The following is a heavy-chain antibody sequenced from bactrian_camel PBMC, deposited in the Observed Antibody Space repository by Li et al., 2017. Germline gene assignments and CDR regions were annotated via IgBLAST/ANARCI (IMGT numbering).Heavy chain of an antibody. D-gene: IGHD2*01. J-gene: IGHJ6*01. Sequence: VQLVESGGGSAQAGGSLRLSCAASGYSGSPRCMGWFRQAPGKEREGIASMNRRGIPIYADSVKARFTLSKDNANNTLYLEMNSLKPEDTAMYYCAAERGGPCDSYNVPDFGFWGPGTQVTVS. CDR3: AAERGGPCDSYNVPDFGF. CDR2: MNRRGIP. CDR1: GYSGSPRC. V-gene: IGHV3S53*01.